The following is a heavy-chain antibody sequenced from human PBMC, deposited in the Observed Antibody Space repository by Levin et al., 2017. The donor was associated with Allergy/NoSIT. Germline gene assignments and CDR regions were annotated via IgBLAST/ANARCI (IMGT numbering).Heavy chain of an antibody. CDR2: ISYDGSNK. Sequence: GGSLRLSCAASGFTFSNFDMHWVRQAPGKGLEWVALISYDGSNKYYADSVKGRFTISRDNSKNTLYLQMNSLRAEDTAVYYCAKDWAAGTVDYWGQGTLVTVSS. CDR3: AKDWAAGTVDY. D-gene: IGHD6-19*01. J-gene: IGHJ4*02. CDR1: GFTFSNFD. V-gene: IGHV3-30*18.